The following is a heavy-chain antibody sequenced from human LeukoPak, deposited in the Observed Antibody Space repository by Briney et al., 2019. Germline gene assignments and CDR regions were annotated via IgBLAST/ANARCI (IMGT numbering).Heavy chain of an antibody. D-gene: IGHD6-13*01. Sequence: SETLSLTCAVFGGSLSDHDWSWIRQPPGKGLEWIGEINHRGATNYNPSLKSRVTLSLDTSKNQFSLKLSSVTAADTAVYYCARRLTAAGTDPFDYWGQGTLVTVSS. CDR2: INHRGAT. J-gene: IGHJ4*02. V-gene: IGHV4-34*01. CDR1: GGSLSDHD. CDR3: ARRLTAAGTDPFDY.